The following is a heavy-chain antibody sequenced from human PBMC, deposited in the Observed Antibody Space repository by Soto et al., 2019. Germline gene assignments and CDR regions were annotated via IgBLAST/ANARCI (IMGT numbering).Heavy chain of an antibody. J-gene: IGHJ4*02. Sequence: GGSLRLSCAASGFTFSDYYMSWIRQAPGKGLEWVSYISSSGSTIYYTDSVKGRFTISRDNAKNSLYLQMNSLRAEDTAVYYCAGIPYYDFCSGYGKNDYWGQGTLVTVSS. CDR2: ISSSGSTI. CDR3: AGIPYYDFCSGYGKNDY. CDR1: GFTFSDYY. V-gene: IGHV3-11*01. D-gene: IGHD3-3*01.